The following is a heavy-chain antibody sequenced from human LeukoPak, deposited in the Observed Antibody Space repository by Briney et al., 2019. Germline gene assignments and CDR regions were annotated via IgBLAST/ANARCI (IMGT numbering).Heavy chain of an antibody. CDR2: IYGGGST. J-gene: IGHJ4*02. V-gene: IGHV3-66*04. Sequence: PGGSLRLSCAASGFTVSSNYMSWVRQAPGKGLEWVSLIYGGGSTYYADSVKGRFIITRDNSKNTLYLQMNSLRAEDTAVYYCARLTMVRGGDFDYWGQGTLVTVSS. CDR3: ARLTMVRGGDFDY. CDR1: GFTVSSNY. D-gene: IGHD3-10*01.